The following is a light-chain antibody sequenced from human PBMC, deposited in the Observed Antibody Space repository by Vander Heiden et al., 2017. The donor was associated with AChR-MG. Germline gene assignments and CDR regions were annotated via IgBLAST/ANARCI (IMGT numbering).Light chain of an antibody. Sequence: DIQMTQSPSTLSASVGDSVSITCRASQVISIYLAWYQQKPGKAPRLLIYKASTLQPGVPSRFSGSGVGTEFTLTINGLQSDDFATYYCQHYSSFPLTFGGGTKVEI. CDR2: KAS. CDR1: QVISIY. J-gene: IGKJ4*01. V-gene: IGKV1-5*03. CDR3: QHYSSFPLT.